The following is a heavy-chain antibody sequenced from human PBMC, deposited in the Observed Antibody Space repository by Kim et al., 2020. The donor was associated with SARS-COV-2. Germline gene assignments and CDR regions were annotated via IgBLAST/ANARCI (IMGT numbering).Heavy chain of an antibody. Sequence: SETLSLTCTVSGDSTSGYYWRWIRQSPGKGLEFIGNIYYTGIPNYNPSLKSRVTISMDMSKSQFSMSLTSVTAADTAVYYFGFMGHYHNYFVHWGQGTQV. D-gene: IGHD3-9*01. V-gene: IGHV4-59*08. CDR1: GDSTSGYY. CDR2: IYYTGIP. J-gene: IGHJ4*02. CDR3: GFMGHYHNYFVH.